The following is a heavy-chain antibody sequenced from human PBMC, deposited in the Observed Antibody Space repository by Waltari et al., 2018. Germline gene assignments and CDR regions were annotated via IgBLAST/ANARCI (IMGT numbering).Heavy chain of an antibody. Sequence: QVQLQESGPGLVKPSETLSLTCAVSGYSISSGYYWGWIRQPPGKGLEWIGSIYHSGSTYYNPSLKSRVTISVDTSKNQFSLKLNSVTAADTAVYYCARDLGRNTVTTSLPDWGQGTLVTVSS. CDR1: GYSISSGYY. V-gene: IGHV4-38-2*02. CDR3: ARDLGRNTVTTSLPD. J-gene: IGHJ4*02. CDR2: IYHSGST. D-gene: IGHD4-4*01.